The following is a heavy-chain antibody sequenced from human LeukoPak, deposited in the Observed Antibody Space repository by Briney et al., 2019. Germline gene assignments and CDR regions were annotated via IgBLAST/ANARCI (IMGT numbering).Heavy chain of an antibody. CDR1: GFTFSSYG. CDR3: ARDQEWVLLGGFVFDY. Sequence: GGSLRLSCAASGFTFSSYGMHWVRQAPGKGLEWVAVISYDGSNKYYADSVKGRFTISRDNSKNTLYLQMNSLRAEDTAVYYCARDQEWVLLGGFVFDYWGQGTLVTVSS. V-gene: IGHV3-30*03. CDR2: ISYDGSNK. J-gene: IGHJ4*02. D-gene: IGHD1-26*01.